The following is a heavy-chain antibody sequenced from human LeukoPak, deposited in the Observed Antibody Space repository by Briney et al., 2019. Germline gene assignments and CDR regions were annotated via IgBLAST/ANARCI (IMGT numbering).Heavy chain of an antibody. CDR3: ARHSTYYYDSSGYGNWFDP. J-gene: IGHJ5*02. D-gene: IGHD3-22*01. CDR2: IYYSGST. Sequence: SETLSLTCTVSGCSISSYYWSWIRQPPGKGLEWIGNIYYSGSTNYNPSLKSRVTISVDTSKNQFSLKLSSVTAADTAVYYCARHSTYYYDSSGYGNWFDPWGQGTLVTVSS. CDR1: GCSISSYY. V-gene: IGHV4-59*08.